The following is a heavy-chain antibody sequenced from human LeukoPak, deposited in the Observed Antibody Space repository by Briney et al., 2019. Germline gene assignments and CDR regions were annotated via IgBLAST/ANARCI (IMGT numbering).Heavy chain of an antibody. V-gene: IGHV5-51*01. J-gene: IGHJ4*02. CDR1: GYSFTSYW. Sequence: GESLKISCKGSGYSFTSYWIGWVRQMPGKGLEWMGIIYPGDSDTRYSPSFQGQVTISADKSISTAYLQWSSLKASDTAMYYCARADGGILTGYYSVGFGSYFDYWGQGTLVTVSS. CDR2: IYPGDSDT. CDR3: ARADGGILTGYYSVGFGSYFDY. D-gene: IGHD3-9*01.